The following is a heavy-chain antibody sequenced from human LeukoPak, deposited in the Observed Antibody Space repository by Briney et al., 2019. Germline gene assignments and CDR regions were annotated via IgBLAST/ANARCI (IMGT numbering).Heavy chain of an antibody. J-gene: IGHJ4*02. CDR3: ARGRGYSYGFGY. Sequence: SQTLSLTCAVYGGSFSGYYWSWIRQPPGKGLEWIGEINHSGSTNYNPSLKSRVTISVDTSKNQFSLKLSSVTAADTAVYYCARGRGYSYGFGYWGQGTLVTVSS. D-gene: IGHD5-18*01. CDR2: INHSGST. CDR1: GGSFSGYY. V-gene: IGHV4-34*01.